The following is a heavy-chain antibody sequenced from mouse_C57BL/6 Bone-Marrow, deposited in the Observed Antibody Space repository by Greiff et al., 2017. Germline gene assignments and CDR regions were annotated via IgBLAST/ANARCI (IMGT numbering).Heavy chain of an antibody. J-gene: IGHJ4*01. CDR2: INPNYGTT. Sequence: EVQLQQSGPELVKPGASVKISCKASGYSFTDYNMNWVKQSNGKSLEWIGVINPNYGTTSYNQKFQGKATLTVDQTSSTAYMQLNSLTSADSAVYYCSRGYDYDYAMDYWGQGTSVTVSS. V-gene: IGHV1-39*01. CDR3: SRGYDYDYAMDY. CDR1: GYSFTDYN. D-gene: IGHD2-4*01.